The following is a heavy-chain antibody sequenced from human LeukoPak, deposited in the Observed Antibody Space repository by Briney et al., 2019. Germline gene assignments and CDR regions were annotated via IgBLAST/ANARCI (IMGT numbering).Heavy chain of an antibody. D-gene: IGHD3-3*01. CDR1: GFTFSSYG. CDR2: IRYDGSNK. V-gene: IGHV3-30*02. CDR3: ARGSLEWFLNWFDP. J-gene: IGHJ5*02. Sequence: PGGSLRLSCAASGFTFSSYGMHWVRQAPGKGLEWVAFIRYDGSNKYYADSVKGRFTISRDNSKNTLYLQMNSLRAEDTAVYYCARGSLEWFLNWFDPWGQGTLVTVSS.